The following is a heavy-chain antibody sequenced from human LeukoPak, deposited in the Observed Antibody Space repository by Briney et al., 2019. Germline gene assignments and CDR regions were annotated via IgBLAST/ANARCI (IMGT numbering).Heavy chain of an antibody. Sequence: GASVKVSCKASGYTFTGYYMHWVRQAPGQGLEWMGRINPNSGGTNYAQKFQGWVTMTRDTSISTAYMELSRLRSDDTAVYYCARATYYYDSSGYLSFWGQGTLVTVSS. J-gene: IGHJ4*02. V-gene: IGHV1-2*04. CDR2: INPNSGGT. CDR1: GYTFTGYY. D-gene: IGHD3-22*01. CDR3: ARATYYYDSSGYLSF.